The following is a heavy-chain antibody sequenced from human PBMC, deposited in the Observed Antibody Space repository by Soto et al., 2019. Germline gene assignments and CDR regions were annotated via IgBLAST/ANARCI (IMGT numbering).Heavy chain of an antibody. V-gene: IGHV3-48*01. Sequence: PGGSLILSCAASGFTFSSYSMNWVRQAPGKGLEWVSYISSSSSTIYYADSVKGRFTISRDNAKNSLYLQMNSLRAEDTAVYYCARDRGYCSGGSCHIGAFDIWGQGTMVTVSS. CDR2: ISSSSSTI. CDR3: ARDRGYCSGGSCHIGAFDI. J-gene: IGHJ3*02. D-gene: IGHD2-15*01. CDR1: GFTFSSYS.